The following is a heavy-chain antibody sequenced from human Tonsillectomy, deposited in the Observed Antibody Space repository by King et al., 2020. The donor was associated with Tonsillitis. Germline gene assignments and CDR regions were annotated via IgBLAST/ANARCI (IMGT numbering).Heavy chain of an antibody. J-gene: IGHJ4*02. CDR1: GASFSSYY. V-gene: IGHV4-59*01. D-gene: IGHD3-10*01. CDR2: IYYSGST. Sequence: QLQESGPGLVKPSETLSLTCTVSGASFSSYYWSWIRQPPGKGLEWIGYIYYSGSTNYNPSLKSRVTMSVDTSKNQFSLKLSSVTAADTAVYYCARGRGISPWGGSGSSYFNYWGQGTLVTVSS. CDR3: ARGRGISPWGGSGSSYFNY.